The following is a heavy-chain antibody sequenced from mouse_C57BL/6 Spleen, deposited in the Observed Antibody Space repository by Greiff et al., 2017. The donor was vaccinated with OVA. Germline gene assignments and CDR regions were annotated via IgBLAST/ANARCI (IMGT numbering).Heavy chain of an antibody. J-gene: IGHJ4*01. CDR2: IRNKANGYTT. V-gene: IGHV7-3*01. CDR3: ARYTAARLTKVVADYAMDY. D-gene: IGHD1-1*01. Sequence: EVQRVESGGGLVQPGGSLSLSCAASGFTFTDYYMSWVRQPPGKALEWLGFIRNKANGYTTEYSASVKGRFTISRDNSQSILYLQRNSLRAEDSATYYGARYTAARLTKVVADYAMDYWGQGTSVTVSS. CDR1: GFTFTDYY.